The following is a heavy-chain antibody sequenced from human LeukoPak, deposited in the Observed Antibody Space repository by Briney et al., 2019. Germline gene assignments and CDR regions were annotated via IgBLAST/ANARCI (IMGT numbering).Heavy chain of an antibody. J-gene: IGHJ3*02. D-gene: IGHD6-19*01. CDR2: INWNGGST. CDR1: GFTFDGYG. V-gene: IGHV3-20*04. Sequence: GGSLRLSCAASGFTFDGYGMSWVRQAPGKGLEWVSGINWNGGSTGYADSVKGRFTISRDNAKNSLYLQMNSLRAEDTALYYCASAVAGTNDAFDIWGQGTMVTVSS. CDR3: ASAVAGTNDAFDI.